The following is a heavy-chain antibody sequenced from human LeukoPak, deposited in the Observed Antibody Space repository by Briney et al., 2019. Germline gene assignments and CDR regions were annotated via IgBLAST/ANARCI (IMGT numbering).Heavy chain of an antibody. CDR3: ARIRDGYNDAYDL. D-gene: IGHD5-24*01. V-gene: IGHV1-46*01. Sequence: GASVKVSCKTSGYSFIDYYIHWVRQAPGQVLEWMGLINPDGGNTNYAQNFQGRVTLTRDTSTSTVYMELSSLRSEDTAIYYCARIRDGYNDAYDLWGQGTVVTVPS. J-gene: IGHJ3*01. CDR2: INPDGGNT. CDR1: GYSFIDYY.